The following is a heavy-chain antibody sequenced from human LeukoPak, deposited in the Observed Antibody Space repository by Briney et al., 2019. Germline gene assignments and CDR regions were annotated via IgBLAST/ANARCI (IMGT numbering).Heavy chain of an antibody. CDR3: ARIQLFHGDFDY. Sequence: PGGSLRLSCAASGFTFSSYWMNWARQASGKGLEWVASIKDGGSVKYYVDSVKGRFTISRDNAKNSLHLQMDSLRAEDTAVYYCARIQLFHGDFDYWGQGTPVTVSS. CDR2: IKDGGSVK. V-gene: IGHV3-7*03. J-gene: IGHJ4*02. D-gene: IGHD3-10*02. CDR1: GFTFSSYW.